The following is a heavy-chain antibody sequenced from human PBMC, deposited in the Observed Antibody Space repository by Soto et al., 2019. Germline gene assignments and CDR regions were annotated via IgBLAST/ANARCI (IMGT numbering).Heavy chain of an antibody. CDR3: TRQGGYCGGGSCYAFNDY. Sequence: EVQLVESGGGLVQPGGSLELSCAASGFTFSASAMHWVRQAPGKGLEWVGRVRTKANNYATAYAASVEGRFTISRDDSKNTAYLQMNSLKTEDTAVYYCTRQGGYCGGGSCYAFNDYWGQGTLVTVSS. CDR1: GFTFSASA. V-gene: IGHV3-73*01. D-gene: IGHD2-15*01. J-gene: IGHJ4*02. CDR2: VRTKANNYAT.